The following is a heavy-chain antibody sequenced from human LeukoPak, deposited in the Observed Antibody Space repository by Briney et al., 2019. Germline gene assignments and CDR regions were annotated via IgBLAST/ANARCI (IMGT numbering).Heavy chain of an antibody. CDR1: GGSISSSSYY. CDR2: IYYSGST. Sequence: PSETLSLTCTVSGGSISSSSYYWGWIRQPPGKGLEWIGSIYYSGSTYYNPSLKSRVSISVDTSKNQFSLKLYSVTAADTAVYYCASRTYGDYGTDFWGQGTLVTVSS. V-gene: IGHV4-39*07. J-gene: IGHJ4*02. D-gene: IGHD4-17*01. CDR3: ASRTYGDYGTDF.